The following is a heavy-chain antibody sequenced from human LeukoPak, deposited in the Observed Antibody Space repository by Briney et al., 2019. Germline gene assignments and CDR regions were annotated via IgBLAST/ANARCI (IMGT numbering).Heavy chain of an antibody. D-gene: IGHD2-15*01. V-gene: IGHV4-39*01. Sequence: SETLSLTCTVSGGSIGSSSYYWGWIRQPPGKGLEWIATIYYSGSTYYNPSLKSRVTITVDTSKNQFSLKLSSVTAADTAVYYCARHRGCSPGGCYNWFDPWGQGTLVTVSS. CDR2: IYYSGST. CDR3: ARHRGCSPGGCYNWFDP. CDR1: GGSIGSSSYY. J-gene: IGHJ5*02.